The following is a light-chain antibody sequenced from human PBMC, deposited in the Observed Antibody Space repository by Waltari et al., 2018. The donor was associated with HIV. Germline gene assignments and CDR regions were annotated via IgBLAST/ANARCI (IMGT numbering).Light chain of an antibody. Sequence: QTVVTQEPSFSVSPGGTVTLTCGLSSGSVSASYCPSWYQQTPGQAPRTLIYRTNTRSSGVPDRFSGSILGNKAALTLTGAQADDESVYYCSLYMGGGIWVFGGGTKLTVL. CDR3: SLYMGGGIWV. J-gene: IGLJ3*02. CDR1: SGSVSASYC. V-gene: IGLV8-61*01. CDR2: RTN.